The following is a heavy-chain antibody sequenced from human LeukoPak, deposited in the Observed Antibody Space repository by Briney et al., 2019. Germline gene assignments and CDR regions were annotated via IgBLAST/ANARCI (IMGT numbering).Heavy chain of an antibody. CDR3: AKDPRKVSHGSGSWYFDY. D-gene: IGHD3-10*01. CDR1: GFTFSSYG. Sequence: GGSLRPSCVAPGFTFSSYGMDWVPQAPGKGLGGGAFLGYDGSNKNYADSVKGRFTIPRDNSKNTLYLQMNSLRAEDTAVYYCAKDPRKVSHGSGSWYFDYWGQGTLVTVSS. V-gene: IGHV3-30*02. CDR2: LGYDGSNK. J-gene: IGHJ4*02.